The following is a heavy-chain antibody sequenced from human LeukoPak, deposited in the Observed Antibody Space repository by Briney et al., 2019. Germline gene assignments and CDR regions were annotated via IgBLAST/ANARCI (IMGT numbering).Heavy chain of an antibody. CDR3: ARDTSGWSRGRFYYDMDV. CDR1: GYSFTDHH. D-gene: IGHD6-19*01. Sequence: ASVKVSCKASGYSFTDHHMHWVRQAPGQGPEWMGRINPYSGDTKFAQKFQGRVTLTRDTSISTAYMELSRLRSDDTAVYYCARDTSGWSRGRFYYDMDVWGMGTTVTVSS. CDR2: INPYSGDT. J-gene: IGHJ6*03. V-gene: IGHV1-2*06.